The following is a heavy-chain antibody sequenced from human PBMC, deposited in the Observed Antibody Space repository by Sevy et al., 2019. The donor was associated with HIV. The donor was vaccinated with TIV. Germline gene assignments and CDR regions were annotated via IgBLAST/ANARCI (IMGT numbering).Heavy chain of an antibody. Sequence: GGSLRLSCAASGFTFSSYSMNWVRQAPGKGLEWVSSISSSSSYIYYAYSVKGRFTISRDNAKNSLYLQMNSLRAEDTAVYYCARARDGSGSYSGYYYYGMDVWGQGTTVTVSS. D-gene: IGHD3-10*01. CDR1: GFTFSSYS. CDR2: ISSSSSYI. CDR3: ARARDGSGSYSGYYYYGMDV. J-gene: IGHJ6*02. V-gene: IGHV3-21*01.